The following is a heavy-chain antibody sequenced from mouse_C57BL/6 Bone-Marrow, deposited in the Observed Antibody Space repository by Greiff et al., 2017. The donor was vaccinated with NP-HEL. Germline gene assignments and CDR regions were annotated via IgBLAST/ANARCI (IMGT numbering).Heavy chain of an antibody. CDR1: GYSITSGYY. D-gene: IGHD1-1*01. J-gene: IGHJ1*03. V-gene: IGHV3-6*01. CDR2: ISYDGSN. CDR3: ATYYYGSSYRYFDV. Sequence: VQLKESGPGLVKPSQSLSLTCSVTGYSITSGYYWNWIRQFPGNKLEWMGYISYDGSNNYNPSLKNRISITRDPSKNQFFLKLNSVTTEDTATYYCATYYYGSSYRYFDVWGTGTTVTVSS.